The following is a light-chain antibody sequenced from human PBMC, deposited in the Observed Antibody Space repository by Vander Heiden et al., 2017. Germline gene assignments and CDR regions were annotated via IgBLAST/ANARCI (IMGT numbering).Light chain of an antibody. V-gene: IGKV1-39*01. Sequence: DLQLPQSPPSLSASIGDRVTITCRASQSITSYLNWYQHKPGRAPKLLISGASSLVSGVPSRFSGAGSDTDFSLTINSLEPEDFATYYCQAAYGSLAFGQGTRLEIK. J-gene: IGKJ5*01. CDR1: QSITSY. CDR3: QAAYGSLA. CDR2: GAS.